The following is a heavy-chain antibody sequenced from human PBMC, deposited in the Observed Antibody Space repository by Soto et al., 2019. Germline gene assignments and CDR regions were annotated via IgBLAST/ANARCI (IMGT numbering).Heavy chain of an antibody. J-gene: IGHJ6*02. CDR3: AKDLSEWLLVWHYYGMDV. D-gene: IGHD3-3*01. CDR2: ISYDGSNK. CDR1: GFTFSSYG. Sequence: PGGSLRLSCAASGFTFSSYGMHWVRQAPGKGLEWVAVISYDGSNKYYADSVKGRFTISRDNSKNTLYLQMNSLRAEDTAVYYCAKDLSEWLLVWHYYGMDVWGQGTTVTVSS. V-gene: IGHV3-30*18.